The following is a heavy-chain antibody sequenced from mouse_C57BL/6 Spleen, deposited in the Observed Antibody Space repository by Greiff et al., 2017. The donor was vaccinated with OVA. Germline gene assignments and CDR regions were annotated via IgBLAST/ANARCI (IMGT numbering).Heavy chain of an antibody. CDR3: ARAGYYEDFDY. CDR2: ISSGSSTI. D-gene: IGHD2-3*01. V-gene: IGHV5-17*01. Sequence: EVKLMESGGGLVKPGGSLKLSCAASGFTFSDYGMHWVRQAPEKGLEWVAYISSGSSTIYYADTVKGRFTISRDNAKNTLFLQMTSLRSEDTAMYYCARAGYYEDFDYWGQGTTLTVSS. J-gene: IGHJ2*01. CDR1: GFTFSDYG.